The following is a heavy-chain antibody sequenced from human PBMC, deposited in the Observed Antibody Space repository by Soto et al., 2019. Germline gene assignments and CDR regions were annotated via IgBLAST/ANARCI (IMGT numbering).Heavy chain of an antibody. CDR3: EKDREPDIVPFFDY. D-gene: IGHD5-12*01. CDR1: GFTFSGYA. Sequence: GGSLRLSCVASGFTFSGYAMSWVRQAPGKGLEWVSGLSGGGSSTYYADSVKGRFTVSRDNSKNTLYLQMDSLRAEDTAVYYCEKDREPDIVPFFDYWGQGTPVTVSS. V-gene: IGHV3-23*01. J-gene: IGHJ4*02. CDR2: LSGGGSST.